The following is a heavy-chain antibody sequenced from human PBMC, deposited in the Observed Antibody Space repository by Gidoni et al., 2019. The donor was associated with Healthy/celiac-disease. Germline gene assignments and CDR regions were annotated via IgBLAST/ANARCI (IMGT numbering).Heavy chain of an antibody. CDR3: ARAGGQGYYYGMDV. CDR2: IDWDDDK. Sequence: QVTLRESGPALVKPTQTLTLTCTFSGFSLSTSGMCVSWIRQPPGKALEWLALIDWDDDKYYSTSLKTRLTISKDTSKNQVVLTMTNMDPVDTATYYCARAGGQGYYYGMDVWGQGTTVTVSS. CDR1: GFSLSTSGMC. V-gene: IGHV2-70*01. J-gene: IGHJ6*02.